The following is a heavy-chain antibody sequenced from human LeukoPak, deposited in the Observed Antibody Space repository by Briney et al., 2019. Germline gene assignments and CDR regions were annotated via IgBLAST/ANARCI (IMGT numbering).Heavy chain of an antibody. V-gene: IGHV4-4*02. CDR1: GGSISISNW. J-gene: IGHJ2*01. CDR3: ARSVVTLYWYFDL. Sequence: PSGTLSLTCAVSGGSISISNWWSWVRQPPGKGLEWIGEISHSGSTTYNPSLKSRVSISLDRSKNQFSLRLSSVTAADTAVYYCARSVVTLYWYFDLWGRGTLVTVSS. D-gene: IGHD4-23*01. CDR2: ISHSGST.